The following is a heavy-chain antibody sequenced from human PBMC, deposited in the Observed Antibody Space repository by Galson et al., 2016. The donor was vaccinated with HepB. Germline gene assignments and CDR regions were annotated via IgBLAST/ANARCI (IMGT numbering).Heavy chain of an antibody. V-gene: IGHV4-38-2*02. J-gene: IGHJ4*02. Sequence: SETLSLTCTVSGYSISRAYYWAWIRQPPGKGLEWIGNIYHTGSTYYNPSLKSRVTISVDTSKNQFSLKLSYVTAADTAVYFCARDVGGAYGVTSFDYWGQGILVTVSS. CDR2: IYHTGST. D-gene: IGHD3-16*01. CDR1: GYSISRAYY. CDR3: ARDVGGAYGVTSFDY.